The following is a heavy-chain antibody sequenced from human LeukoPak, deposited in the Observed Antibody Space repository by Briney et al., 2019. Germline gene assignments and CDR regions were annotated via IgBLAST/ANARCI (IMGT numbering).Heavy chain of an antibody. Sequence: GGSLRLSCAASGFTFSSYAMSWVRQAPGKGLEWVSAISGSGGSTYYADSVKGRFTISRDNSKNTLYLQMNSLRAEDTAVYYCARIAGSSWSGYYYYMDVWGKGTTVTVSS. CDR2: ISGSGGST. D-gene: IGHD6-13*01. V-gene: IGHV3-23*01. CDR3: ARIAGSSWSGYYYYMDV. J-gene: IGHJ6*03. CDR1: GFTFSSYA.